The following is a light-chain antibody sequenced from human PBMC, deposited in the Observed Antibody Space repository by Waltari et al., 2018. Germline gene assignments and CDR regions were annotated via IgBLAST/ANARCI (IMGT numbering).Light chain of an antibody. CDR2: AAS. CDR1: QGISSF. J-gene: IGKJ4*01. CDR3: QQGDSFPYT. V-gene: IGKV1-12*01. Sequence: DIQMTQSPSSVSASIGDRVTITCRASQGISSFLAWYQQKPGKAPRLLIYAASTLQSGVPTRFSGSGSGTDFTLTINNLQPEDFATYFCQQGDSFPYTFGGGTKVDIK.